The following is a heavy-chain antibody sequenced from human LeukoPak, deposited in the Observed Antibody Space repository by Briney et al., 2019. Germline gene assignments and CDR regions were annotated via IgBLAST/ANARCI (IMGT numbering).Heavy chain of an antibody. J-gene: IGHJ6*04. V-gene: IGHV3-20*04. D-gene: IGHD3-10*02. Sequence: GGSLRLSCAASGFTFDDYGMSWVRQTPGKGLEWVSGINWNGGSTGYADSVKGRFTISRDNAKNSLYLQMNSLRAEDTAVYYCAELGITMIGGVWGKGTTVTISS. CDR3: AELGITMIGGV. CDR1: GFTFDDYG. CDR2: INWNGGST.